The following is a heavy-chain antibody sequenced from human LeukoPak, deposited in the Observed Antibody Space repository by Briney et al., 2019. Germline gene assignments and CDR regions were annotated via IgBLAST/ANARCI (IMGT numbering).Heavy chain of an antibody. CDR3: ARSIVGAADDAFDI. J-gene: IGHJ3*02. Sequence: GESLKISCKGSGYNFPTYWIGWVRQMPGKGLEWMGIIYPEDSDTRYGPSFQGQVTISADKSNITAYLQWNSLKASDTAIYYCARSIVGAADDAFDIWGQGTVVIVSA. V-gene: IGHV5-51*01. CDR2: IYPEDSDT. D-gene: IGHD1-26*01. CDR1: GYNFPTYW.